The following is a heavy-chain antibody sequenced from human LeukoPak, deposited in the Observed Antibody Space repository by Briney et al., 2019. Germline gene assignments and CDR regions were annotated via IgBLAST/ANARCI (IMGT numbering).Heavy chain of an antibody. D-gene: IGHD6-13*01. CDR2: INPNSGGT. V-gene: IGHV1-2*02. CDR3: ARDTYSSSWLNWFDP. CDR1: GYTFTGYY. J-gene: IGHJ5*02. Sequence: GASVKVSCKASGYTFTGYYMHWVRQAPGQGLEWMGWINPNSGGTNYAQKFQGRVTMTRDTPISTAYMELSRPRSDDTAVYYCARDTYSSSWLNWFDPWGQGTLVTVSS.